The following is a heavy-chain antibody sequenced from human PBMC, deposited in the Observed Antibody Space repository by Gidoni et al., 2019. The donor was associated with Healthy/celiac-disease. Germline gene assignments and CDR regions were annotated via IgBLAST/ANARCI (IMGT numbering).Heavy chain of an antibody. CDR3: ARGLRWSMGYCSGGSCYAGDSWDV. Sequence: QVQLQQWGAGLLKPSETLSLTCAVYGGSFSGYYWTWIRQPPGKGLEWIGEINHSGSTHYNPSLKSRVTISVDTSKNQFSLKLSSVTAADTAVYYCARGLRWSMGYCSGGSCYAGDSWDVWGKGTTVTVSS. V-gene: IGHV4-34*01. J-gene: IGHJ6*04. CDR1: GGSFSGYY. D-gene: IGHD2-15*01. CDR2: INHSGST.